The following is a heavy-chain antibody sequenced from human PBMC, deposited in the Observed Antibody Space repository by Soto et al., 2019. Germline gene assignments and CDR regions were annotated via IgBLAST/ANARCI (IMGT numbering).Heavy chain of an antibody. CDR2: ISGSADRT. V-gene: IGHV3-23*01. CDR3: AKDSTMVTTYHRFAS. Sequence: DVELLESGGGLVQSGGSLRLACAASGFTFSSYAMTWVRQAPGKGLEWVSGISGSADRTFYADSVKGRFTISRDNAKNTLFLQMDGLRAEDSAIYFCAKDSTMVTTYHRFASWGQGTLVTVSS. J-gene: IGHJ4*02. CDR1: GFTFSSYA. D-gene: IGHD2-21*02.